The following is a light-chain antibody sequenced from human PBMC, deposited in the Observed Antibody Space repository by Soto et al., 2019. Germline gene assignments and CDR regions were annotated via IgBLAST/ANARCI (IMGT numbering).Light chain of an antibody. J-gene: IGLJ1*01. V-gene: IGLV2-14*01. CDR2: DVT. Sequence: QSVLTQPASVSGSPGQSITISCTGTSSDVGAYTFASWYQQHPGKAPKLIIYDVTNRPSGVSNRFSGSKSGNTASLTISGLQSEDEADDNCSSYSSSSTLRVFGTGTKVTV. CDR1: SSDVGAYTF. CDR3: SSYSSSSTLRV.